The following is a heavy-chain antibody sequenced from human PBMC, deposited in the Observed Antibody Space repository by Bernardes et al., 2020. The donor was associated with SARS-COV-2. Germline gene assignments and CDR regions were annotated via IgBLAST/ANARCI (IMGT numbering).Heavy chain of an antibody. V-gene: IGHV3-74*01. CDR3: TRGVGATTSRFDY. CDR1: GFTFSTDC. Sequence: LKVWCACCGFTFSTDCMYWVRQTPGEGLVWVSRINSDGSRINYADSVKGRFTISRDNAKNTLYLQMNSLRAEDTAVYYCTRGVGATTSRFDYWAWEPWSPSPQ. D-gene: IGHD1-26*01. CDR2: INSDGSRI. J-gene: IGHJ4*02.